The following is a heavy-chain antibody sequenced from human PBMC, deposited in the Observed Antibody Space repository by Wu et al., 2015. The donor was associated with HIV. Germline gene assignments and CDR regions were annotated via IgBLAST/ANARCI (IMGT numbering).Heavy chain of an antibody. CDR3: ARGNRLSSIAARPEIDY. CDR2: INPNSGGT. V-gene: IGHV1-2*02. CDR1: GYTFTGYY. D-gene: IGHD6-6*01. Sequence: QVQLVQSGAEVKKPGASVRVSCKASGYTFTGYYMHWVRQAPGQGLEWMGWINPNSGGTNYAQKFQGRVTMTRDTSISTAYMELSRLRSDDTAVYYCARGNRLSSIAARPEIDYWGQGTLVTVSS. J-gene: IGHJ4*02.